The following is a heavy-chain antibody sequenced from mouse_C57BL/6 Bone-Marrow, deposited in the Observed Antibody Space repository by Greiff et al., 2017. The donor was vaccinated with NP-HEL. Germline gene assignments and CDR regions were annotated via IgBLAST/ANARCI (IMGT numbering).Heavy chain of an antibody. D-gene: IGHD1-1*01. CDR2: IYPGSGST. CDR1: GYTFTSYW. Sequence: QVQLQQPGAELVKPGASVKMSCKASGYTFTSYWITWVKQRPGQGLEWIGDIYPGSGSTNYNEKFKSKATLTVDTSSSTAYMQLSSLTSEDSAVYYCARPKSRDYGSIHWYFDVWGTGTTVTVSS. V-gene: IGHV1-55*01. J-gene: IGHJ1*03. CDR3: ARPKSRDYGSIHWYFDV.